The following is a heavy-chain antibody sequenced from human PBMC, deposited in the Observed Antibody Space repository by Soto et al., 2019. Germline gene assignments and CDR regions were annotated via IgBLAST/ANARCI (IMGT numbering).Heavy chain of an antibody. J-gene: IGHJ4*02. CDR1: GFTFSSYW. CDR2: IKQDGSEK. CDR3: ARGYFDWYIDY. V-gene: IGHV3-7*01. D-gene: IGHD3-9*01. Sequence: EVQLVESGGGLVQPGGSLRLSCAASGFTFSSYWMSWVRQAPGKGLEWVANIKQDGSEKYYVDSVKGRFTISRDNAKNSLYLQMNSLRAEDTVVYYCARGYFDWYIDYWGQGTLVTVSS.